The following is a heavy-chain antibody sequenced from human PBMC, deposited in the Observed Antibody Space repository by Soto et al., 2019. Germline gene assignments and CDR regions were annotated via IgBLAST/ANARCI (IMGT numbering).Heavy chain of an antibody. D-gene: IGHD6-13*01. CDR1: GFTFSRYA. Sequence: EVQLLESGGGLVQPGGSLRLSCAASGFTFSRYAMGWVRQAPGKGLEWVSVISGSGGNIHYADSVKGRFTISRDNSKNTLYLQMNSLRAEDTAVYYCAKVAHPYIAAAGIDYWGQGTLVTVSS. J-gene: IGHJ4*02. V-gene: IGHV3-23*01. CDR2: ISGSGGNI. CDR3: AKVAHPYIAAAGIDY.